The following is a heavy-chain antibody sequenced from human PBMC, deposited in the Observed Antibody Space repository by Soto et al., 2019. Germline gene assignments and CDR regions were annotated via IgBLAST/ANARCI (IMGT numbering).Heavy chain of an antibody. V-gene: IGHV5-51*01. J-gene: IGHJ4*02. CDR1: GYSFSNYW. Sequence: PGESLKISCEGSGYSFSNYWIAWVRQMPGKGLEWMAIIYPGDSDTRYSPSFQGQVTISADKSISTAYLQWSSLKASDTAMYYCASTRGYDFWSAYYNYWGQGTLVTVSS. D-gene: IGHD3-3*01. CDR3: ASTRGYDFWSAYYNY. CDR2: IYPGDSDT.